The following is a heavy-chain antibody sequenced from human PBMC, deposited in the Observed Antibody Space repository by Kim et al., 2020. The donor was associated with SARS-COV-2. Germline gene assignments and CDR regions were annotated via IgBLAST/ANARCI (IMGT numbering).Heavy chain of an antibody. CDR1: GFTFSSYW. D-gene: IGHD2-15*01. J-gene: IGHJ5*02. V-gene: IGHV3-74*01. CDR3: ARETPLYGGGNL. CDR2: INSDGSST. Sequence: GGSLRLSCAASGFTFSSYWMHWVRQAPGKGLVWVSRINSDGSSTSYADSVKGRFTISRDNAKNTLYLQMNSLRAEDTAVYYCARETPLYGGGNLWGQGTLVTVSS.